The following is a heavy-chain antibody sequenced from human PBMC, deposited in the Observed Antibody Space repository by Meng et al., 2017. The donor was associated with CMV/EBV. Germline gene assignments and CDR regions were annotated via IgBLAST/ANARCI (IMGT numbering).Heavy chain of an antibody. J-gene: IGHJ4*02. CDR1: GGSISSYY. CDR3: ARDQGYSSSWYYFDY. Sequence: GSLRLSCTVSGGSISSYYWSWIRQPPGKGLEWIGYIYYSGSTNYNPSLKSRVTISVDTSKNQFSLKLSSVTAADTAVYYCARDQGYSSSWYYFDYWGQETLVTVSS. D-gene: IGHD6-13*01. V-gene: IGHV4-59*01. CDR2: IYYSGST.